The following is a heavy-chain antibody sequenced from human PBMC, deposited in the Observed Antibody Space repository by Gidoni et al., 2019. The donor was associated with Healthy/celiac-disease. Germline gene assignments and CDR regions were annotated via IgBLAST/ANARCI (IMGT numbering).Heavy chain of an antibody. D-gene: IGHD6-19*01. CDR3: ARHGQWLETFDD. Sequence: QLQLQESGPGLVKPSETLSLTCTVSGGSISSSSYSWGWIRQPPGKGLAWIGSIYYSGSTYYNPSLKSRVTISVDTSKNQFSLKLSSVTAADTAVYYCARHGQWLETFDDWGQGTLVTVSS. CDR2: IYYSGST. CDR1: GGSISSSSYS. J-gene: IGHJ4*02. V-gene: IGHV4-39*01.